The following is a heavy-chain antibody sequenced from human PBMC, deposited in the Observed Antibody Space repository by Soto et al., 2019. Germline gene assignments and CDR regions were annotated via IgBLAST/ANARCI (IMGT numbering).Heavy chain of an antibody. CDR2: IYYSGST. V-gene: IGHV4-39*07. CDR1: GGSISSSSYY. CDR3: ARYKDSSGYYYTDY. D-gene: IGHD3-22*01. J-gene: IGHJ4*02. Sequence: SETLSLTCTVSGGSISSSSYYWGWIRQPPGKGLEWIGSIYYSGSTYYNPSLKSRVTISVDTSKNQFSLNLSTVTAADTAVYYCARYKDSSGYYYTDYWGQGTLVTVSS.